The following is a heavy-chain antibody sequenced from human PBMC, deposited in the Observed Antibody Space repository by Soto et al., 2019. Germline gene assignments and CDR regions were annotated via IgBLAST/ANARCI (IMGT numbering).Heavy chain of an antibody. CDR3: ARRLIDNWNQGHAFDF. CDR1: GGSVSSGNYF. CDR2: IYYNGDT. J-gene: IGHJ3*01. Sequence: QLQLQESGPGLVKPAETLSLKCAVSGGSVSSGNYFWGWIRQPPGKGLEWIGNIYYNGDTYYSPSLKSRVTMSVDTAQNQFSLRLTSVTAADTAVYYCARRLIDNWNQGHAFDFWGQGTLVTVSS. D-gene: IGHD1-20*01. V-gene: IGHV4-39*01.